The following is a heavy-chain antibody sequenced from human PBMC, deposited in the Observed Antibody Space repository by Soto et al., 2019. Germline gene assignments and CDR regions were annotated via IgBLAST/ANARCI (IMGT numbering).Heavy chain of an antibody. V-gene: IGHV4-30-2*01. D-gene: IGHD1-26*01. Sequence: SETLSLTCTVSGASITFGGYSWSWIRQTPGKGLEWIGHINHLETTFYNPSFESRLTLSIDRAKNQFSLKLHSMSAADRAVYFCARGGGSDSFDYWGQGILVTVSS. J-gene: IGHJ4*02. CDR3: ARGGGSDSFDY. CDR2: INHLETT. CDR1: GASITFGGYS.